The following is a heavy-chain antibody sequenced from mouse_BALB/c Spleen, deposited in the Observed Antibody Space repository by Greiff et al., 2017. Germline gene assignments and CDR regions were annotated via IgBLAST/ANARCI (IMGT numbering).Heavy chain of an antibody. J-gene: IGHJ2*01. Sequence: QVQLKESGPGLVAPSQSLSITCTVSGFSLTSYDISWIRQPPGKGLEWLGVIWTGGGTNYNSAFMSRLSISKDNSKSQVFLKMNSLQTDDTAIYYCVRYGTYFDYWGQGTTLTVSS. D-gene: IGHD2-10*02. CDR1: GFSLTSYD. V-gene: IGHV2-9-2*01. CDR2: IWTGGGT. CDR3: VRYGTYFDY.